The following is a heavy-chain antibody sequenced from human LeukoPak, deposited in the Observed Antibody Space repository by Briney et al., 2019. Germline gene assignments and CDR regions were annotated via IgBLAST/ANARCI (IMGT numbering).Heavy chain of an antibody. CDR1: GGSVSSSSYY. CDR2: IYYSGST. V-gene: IGHV4-39*07. D-gene: IGHD6-19*01. Sequence: PSETLSLTYTVSGGSVSSSSYYWGWIRQPPGKGLEWIGSIYYSGSTYYNPSLKSRVTISVDTSKNQFSLKLSSVTAADTAVYYYARDTRAVAGSGYFDYWGQGTLVTVSS. CDR3: ARDTRAVAGSGYFDY. J-gene: IGHJ4*02.